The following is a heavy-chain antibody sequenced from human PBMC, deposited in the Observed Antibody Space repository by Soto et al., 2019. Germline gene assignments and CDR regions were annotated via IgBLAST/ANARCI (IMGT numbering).Heavy chain of an antibody. Sequence: GASVKVSCKASGFTFTSSAVQWVRQARGQRLEWIGWIVVGSGNTNYAQKFQERVTITRDMSTSTAYMELSSLRSEDTAVYYCAAAGITIFGVVSFGDYDYGMDVWG. V-gene: IGHV1-58*01. CDR2: IVVGSGNT. CDR3: AAAGITIFGVVSFGDYDYGMDV. J-gene: IGHJ6*02. CDR1: GFTFTSSA. D-gene: IGHD3-3*01.